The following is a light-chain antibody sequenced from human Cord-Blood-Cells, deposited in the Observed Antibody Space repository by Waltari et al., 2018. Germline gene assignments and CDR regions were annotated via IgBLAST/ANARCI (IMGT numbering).Light chain of an antibody. J-gene: IGLJ1*01. CDR1: SSDVGGYNY. CDR2: EVS. Sequence: QSALTQPASVSGSPGQSITISCTGTSSDVGGYNYVSWYQQHPGKAPKLMIYEVSNRPSGVSNCFSGSKSGNTASLTISGLQAEDEADYYCSSYTSSSIYVFGTGTKVTVL. CDR3: SSYTSSSIYV. V-gene: IGLV2-14*01.